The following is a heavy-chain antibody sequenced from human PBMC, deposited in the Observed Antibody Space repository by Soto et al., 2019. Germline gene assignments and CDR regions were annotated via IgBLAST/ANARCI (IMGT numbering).Heavy chain of an antibody. J-gene: IGHJ4*02. CDR1: GFTFSSYS. CDR2: ISSSSSYI. D-gene: IGHD6-6*01. Sequence: EVQLVESGGGLVKPGGSLRLSCAASGFTFSSYSMNWVRQAPGKGLEWVSSISSSSSYIYYADSVKGRFNISRDNAKNALYLQMNSPRAEETAVYYCAGVAGQLVPGFDYWGQGTLVTVSS. V-gene: IGHV3-21*04. CDR3: AGVAGQLVPGFDY.